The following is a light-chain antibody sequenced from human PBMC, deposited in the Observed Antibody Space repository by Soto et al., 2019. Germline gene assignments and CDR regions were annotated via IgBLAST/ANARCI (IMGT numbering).Light chain of an antibody. J-gene: IGLJ2*01. CDR1: SSDVGGYNY. Sequence: QSALTQPASVSGSPVQSITISCTGTSSDVGGYNYVSWYQQHPGKAPKLMIYDVSNRPSGVSNRFSGSKSGNTASLTISGLQAEDEADYYCSSYTRSSTLVVGGGNKLTVL. CDR3: SSYTRSSTLV. V-gene: IGLV2-14*01. CDR2: DVS.